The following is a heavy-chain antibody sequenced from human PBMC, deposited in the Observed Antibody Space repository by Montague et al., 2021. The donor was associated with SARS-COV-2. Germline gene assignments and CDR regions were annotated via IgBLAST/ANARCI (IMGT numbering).Heavy chain of an antibody. CDR1: GGSFSGYY. CDR3: ARGSIFRYYDFLTGSRSYFDY. V-gene: IGHV4-34*01. J-gene: IGHJ4*02. Sequence: SETLSLTCAVYGGSFSGYYWSWIRQPPGKGLEWIGEINHSGSTXXXSSXXXRVTISADTSKKQFSLKMSSVTAADTAVYYCARGSIFRYYDFLTGSRSYFDYWGQGTLVTISS. CDR2: INHSGST. D-gene: IGHD3-9*01.